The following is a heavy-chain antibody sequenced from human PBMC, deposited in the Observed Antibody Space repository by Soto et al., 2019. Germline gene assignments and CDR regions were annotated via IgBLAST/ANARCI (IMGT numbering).Heavy chain of an antibody. Sequence: ASVKVSCKASGYTFTYRYLHWVRQAPGQALEWMGWITPFNGNTNYAQKFQDRVTITRDRSMSTAYMELSSLRSEDTAMYYCASASTPQDAFDIWGQGTMVTVSS. D-gene: IGHD4-17*01. V-gene: IGHV1-45*02. CDR1: GYTFTYRY. J-gene: IGHJ3*02. CDR3: ASASTPQDAFDI. CDR2: ITPFNGNT.